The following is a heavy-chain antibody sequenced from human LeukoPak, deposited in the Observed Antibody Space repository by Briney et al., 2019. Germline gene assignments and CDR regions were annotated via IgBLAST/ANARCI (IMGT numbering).Heavy chain of an antibody. CDR1: GGSFSGYY. CDR3: ARVDDQYDSSGDTQGRFHYYYYMDV. CDR2: IYYSGST. Sequence: PSETLSLTCAVYGGSFSGYYWSWIRQPPGKGLEWIGNIYYSGSTYYNPSLKSRVTISVDTSKNLFSLKLFSVTAADTAVYYCARVDDQYDSSGDTQGRFHYYYYMDVWGKGTTVTVSS. D-gene: IGHD3-22*01. J-gene: IGHJ6*03. V-gene: IGHV4-34*01.